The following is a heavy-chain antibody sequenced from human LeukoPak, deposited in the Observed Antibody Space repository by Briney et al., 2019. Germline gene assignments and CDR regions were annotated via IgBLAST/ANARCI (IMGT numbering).Heavy chain of an antibody. CDR2: ISYDGSNK. D-gene: IGHD5-12*01. CDR1: GFTFSSYA. Sequence: PGGSLRLSCAASGFTFSSYAMHWVRQAPGKGLEWVAVISYDGSNKYYADSVKGRFTISRDNSKNTLYLQMNSLRAEDTAVYYCARVFVATAPHFDYWGQGTLVTVSS. V-gene: IGHV3-30-3*01. CDR3: ARVFVATAPHFDY. J-gene: IGHJ4*02.